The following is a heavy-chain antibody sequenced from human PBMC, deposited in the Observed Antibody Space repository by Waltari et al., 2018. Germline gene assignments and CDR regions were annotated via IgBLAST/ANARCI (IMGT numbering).Heavy chain of an antibody. D-gene: IGHD3-22*01. Sequence: QVQLVQSGAEVKKPGASVKVSCKASGYTFTSYAMHWVRQAPGQRLEWMGWINAGNGNTKNSQKFQGRVTITRDTSASTAYMELSSLRSEDTAVYYCARDGRYYYDSSGSMGDAFDIWGQGTMVTVSS. V-gene: IGHV1-3*01. J-gene: IGHJ3*02. CDR1: GYTFTSYA. CDR3: ARDGRYYYDSSGSMGDAFDI. CDR2: INAGNGNT.